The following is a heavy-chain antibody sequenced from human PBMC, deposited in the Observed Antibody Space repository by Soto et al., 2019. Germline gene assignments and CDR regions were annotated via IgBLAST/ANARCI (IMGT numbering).Heavy chain of an antibody. D-gene: IGHD3-16*01. CDR3: ARPGAHSLGRNFYGMDV. J-gene: IGHJ6*02. CDR2: IDPSDSYT. V-gene: IGHV5-10-1*01. CDR1: GYSFTSYW. Sequence: PGESLKISCKGSGYSFTSYWNSWVRQMPGKGLEWMGRIDPSDSYTNYSPSFQGHVTISADKSISTAYLQWSSLKASDTAMYYCARPGAHSLGRNFYGMDVWGQGTTVTVSS.